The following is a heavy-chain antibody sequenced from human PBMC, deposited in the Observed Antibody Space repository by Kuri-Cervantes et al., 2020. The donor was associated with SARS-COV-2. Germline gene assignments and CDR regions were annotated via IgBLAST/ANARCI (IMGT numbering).Heavy chain of an antibody. Sequence: GEFLKISCAASGFTFSSYAMSWVRQAPGKGLEWVSAISGSGGSTYYADSVKGRFTVSRDNSKNTLYLQMNSLRAEDTAVYYCAKDISSGYYLDAFDIWGQGTMVTVSS. CDR2: ISGSGGST. D-gene: IGHD3-22*01. J-gene: IGHJ3*02. V-gene: IGHV3-23*01. CDR1: GFTFSSYA. CDR3: AKDISSGYYLDAFDI.